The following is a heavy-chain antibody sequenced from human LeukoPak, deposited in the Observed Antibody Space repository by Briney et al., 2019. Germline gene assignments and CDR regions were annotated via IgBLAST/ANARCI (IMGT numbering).Heavy chain of an antibody. V-gene: IGHV3-7*01. CDR3: ARDTYDSSGADAFDI. Sequence: GGSLRLSCAASGFTFSSHWMYWVRQSPGKGLQWVATINQDGSARFYVDSVKGRFTISRDNAKNSLYLQMNSLRAEDTAVYYCARDTYDSSGADAFDIWGQGTMVTVSS. CDR1: GFTFSSHW. CDR2: INQDGSAR. J-gene: IGHJ3*02. D-gene: IGHD3-22*01.